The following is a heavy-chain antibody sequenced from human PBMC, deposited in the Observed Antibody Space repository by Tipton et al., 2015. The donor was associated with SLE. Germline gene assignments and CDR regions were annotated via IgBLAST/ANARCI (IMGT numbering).Heavy chain of an antibody. J-gene: IGHJ4*02. Sequence: QSGTEVKKPGASVKVSCKAYGYTFNNYGIGWVRQAPGQGLEWMGWISAYNGNTNYAQKLQGRVTMTTDTSTSTAYMELRSLRSGDTAVYYCAREGHSGSYRYFFDYWGQGTLVTVSS. CDR2: ISAYNGNT. CDR3: AREGHSGSYRYFFDY. CDR1: GYTFNNYG. D-gene: IGHD1-26*01. V-gene: IGHV1-18*01.